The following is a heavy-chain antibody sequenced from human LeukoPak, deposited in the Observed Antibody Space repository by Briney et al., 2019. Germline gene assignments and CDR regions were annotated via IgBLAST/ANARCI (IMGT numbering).Heavy chain of an antibody. CDR1: GCTFTCYH. CDR2: INPNSGGA. V-gene: IGHV1-2*02. D-gene: IGHD2-2*01. CDR3: AGPNCSSTSCQTSYYYSGMDV. J-gene: IGHJ6*01. Sequence: VKASSESAGCTFTCYHMQWGRAPPGQGDEWMGWINPNSGGANHAQKFQGRVNMTRDTSIRTAYMELSRRSSDDTAVYYCAGPNCSSTSCQTSYYYSGMDVWGQGTTVTVSS.